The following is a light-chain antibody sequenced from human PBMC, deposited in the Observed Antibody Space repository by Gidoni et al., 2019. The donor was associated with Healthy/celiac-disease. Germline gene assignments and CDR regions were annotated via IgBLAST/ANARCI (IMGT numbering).Light chain of an antibody. V-gene: IGLV1-40*01. CDR1: RSNIVAGYD. CDR3: QSYDSTLSGSV. CDR2: GNK. Sequence: QSVLTQPPSVSGAPGQRVTLSCSGSRSNIVAGYDVHWYQQLPGTAPKLLIYGNKNRPSGVPDRFSGSKSATSASLAITGLQAEDEAVYHCQSYDSTLSGSVFGGGTKLTVL. J-gene: IGLJ3*02.